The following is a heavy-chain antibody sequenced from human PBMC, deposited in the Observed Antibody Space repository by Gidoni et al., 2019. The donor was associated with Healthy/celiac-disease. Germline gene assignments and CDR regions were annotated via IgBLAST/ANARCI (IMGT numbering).Heavy chain of an antibody. CDR3: TRDQGVAAKGPRRYYYGMDV. J-gene: IGHJ6*02. CDR2: IYTSGST. V-gene: IGHV4-61*02. Sequence: QVQLQESGPGLVKPSQTLSLTCTVSGGSISSGSYYWSWIRQPAGKGLEWIGRIYTSGSTNYNPSLKSRDTISVATSKNQFSLKLSSVTAADTAVYYCTRDQGVAAKGPRRYYYGMDVWGQGTTVTVSS. CDR1: GGSISSGSYY. D-gene: IGHD6-25*01.